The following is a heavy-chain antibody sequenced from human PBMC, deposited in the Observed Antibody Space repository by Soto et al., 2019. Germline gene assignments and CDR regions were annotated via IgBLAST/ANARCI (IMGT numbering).Heavy chain of an antibody. CDR3: ARAGYDSSGYYYLKNDY. V-gene: IGHV3-21*01. CDR1: GFTFSSYS. CDR2: ISSSSSYI. D-gene: IGHD3-22*01. J-gene: IGHJ4*02. Sequence: PGGSLRLSCAASGFTFSSYSMNWVRQAPGKGLEWVSSISSSSSYIYYADSVKGRFTISRDNAKNSLYLQMNSLRAEDTAVYYCARAGYDSSGYYYLKNDYWGQGTLVTVSS.